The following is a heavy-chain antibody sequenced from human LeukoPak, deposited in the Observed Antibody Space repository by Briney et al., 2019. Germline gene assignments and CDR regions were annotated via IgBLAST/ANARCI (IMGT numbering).Heavy chain of an antibody. CDR3: AREGYYGSGSPPSLYFDY. CDR1: GFTFRNYV. J-gene: IGHJ4*02. V-gene: IGHV3-30-3*01. Sequence: GGSLRLSCAASGFTFRNYVIHWVRQAPGKGLEWVAVTSSDLNAKLYADSVKGRFTISRDNSRSTLYLQMNSLRPEDTAIYYCAREGYYGSGSPPSLYFDYWGQGTLVTVSS. D-gene: IGHD3-10*01. CDR2: TSSDLNAK.